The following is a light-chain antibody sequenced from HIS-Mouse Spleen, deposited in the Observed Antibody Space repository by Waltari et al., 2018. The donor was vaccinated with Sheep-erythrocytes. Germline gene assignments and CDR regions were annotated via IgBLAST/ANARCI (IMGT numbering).Light chain of an antibody. V-gene: IGLV2-23*01. J-gene: IGLJ3*02. CDR2: EAS. CDR3: CSYAGSSTPWV. Sequence: QSALTQPASVSGSPGQSITISCTGTSSDVGSYNLVSWYQQHPGQAPKLMIYEASKRPSGVSNRFSGYKSGNTASLTISGLQAEDEADYYGCSYAGSSTPWVFGGGTKLTVL. CDR1: SSDVGSYNL.